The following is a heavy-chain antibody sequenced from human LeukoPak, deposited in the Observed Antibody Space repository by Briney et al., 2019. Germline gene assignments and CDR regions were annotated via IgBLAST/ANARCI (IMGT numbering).Heavy chain of an antibody. D-gene: IGHD5-18*01. CDR2: IIPIFGTA. CDR3: ARDRLSRGYSYGYAY. V-gene: IGHV1-69*06. Sequence: SVKVSCKASGGTFSSYAISWVRQAPGQGLEWMGGIIPIFGTANYAQKFQGRVTITADKSTSTAYMELSSLRSEDTAVYYCARDRLSRGYSYGYAYWGQGTLVTVSS. CDR1: GGTFSSYA. J-gene: IGHJ4*02.